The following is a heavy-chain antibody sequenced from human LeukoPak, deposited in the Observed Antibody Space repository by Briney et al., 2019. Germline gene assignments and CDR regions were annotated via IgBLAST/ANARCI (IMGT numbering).Heavy chain of an antibody. CDR1: GFSFSNHG. CDR2: VSPPGGGT. J-gene: IGHJ4*02. V-gene: IGHV3-23*01. CDR3: ARVQGGGFRTADS. D-gene: IGHD1-14*01. Sequence: GGTLRLSCAASGFSFSNHGMNWVRQAPGKGLEWLSGVSPPGGGTYYADSVKGRFTISRDDSKNTLFLQMNSLRGEDTAMYYCARVQGGGFRTADSWGQGTLVTVSS.